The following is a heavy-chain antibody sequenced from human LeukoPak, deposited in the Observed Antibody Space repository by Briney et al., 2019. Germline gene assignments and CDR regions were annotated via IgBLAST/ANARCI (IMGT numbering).Heavy chain of an antibody. CDR2: FHYTRNT. CDR1: GSSMNNCY. CDR3: ARRARATAGGDYFDY. Sequence: SETLSLTCAVSGSSMNNCYWTWIRQSPGKELEWIGYFHYTRNTNYNPSLRGRVTMSADTSKNQFSLKLNSVTAADTAVYYCARRARATAGGDYFDYWGQGTLVTVSS. V-gene: IGHV4-59*08. J-gene: IGHJ4*02. D-gene: IGHD6-13*01.